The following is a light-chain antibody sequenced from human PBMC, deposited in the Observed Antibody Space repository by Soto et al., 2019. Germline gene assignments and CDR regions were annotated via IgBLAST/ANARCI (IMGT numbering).Light chain of an antibody. CDR2: RSD. Sequence: QSVLTKSPSASGTPGQRVIIACSGSSSNIGSNHVNWYRHLPGAAPKLLIFRSDQRPSGVPDRFSGSKSGTTASLAISGLQSGDEADYYCAAWDDSRYGVVFGGGTKLTVL. CDR1: SSNIGSNH. CDR3: AAWDDSRYGVV. V-gene: IGLV1-44*01. J-gene: IGLJ2*01.